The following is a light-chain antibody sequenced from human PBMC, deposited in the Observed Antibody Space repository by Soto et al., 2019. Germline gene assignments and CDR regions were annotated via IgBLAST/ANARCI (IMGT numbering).Light chain of an antibody. CDR3: QQSYSLRGT. CDR2: AAS. Sequence: DIQMTQSPSSLSASIGDSVTITCRASQTIIGYLNWYQQKPGKAPRLLINAASNLQSGVPSRFRGSGSETDFIFTISSLQPEDFATYFCQQSYSLRGTFGQGTKVDIK. V-gene: IGKV1-39*01. J-gene: IGKJ1*01. CDR1: QTIIGY.